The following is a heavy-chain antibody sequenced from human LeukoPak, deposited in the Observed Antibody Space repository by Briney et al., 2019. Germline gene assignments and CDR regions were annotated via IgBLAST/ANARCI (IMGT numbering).Heavy chain of an antibody. D-gene: IGHD6-13*01. Sequence: SETLSLTCSVSGDSISSHFWSWIRQPPGKGLEWIGYIHHSGMTNYNSALKSRASLSVDTSTNQFSLKLTSVTAADTAVYYCARYSNIAAADDYWGQGTLVTVSS. CDR2: IHHSGMT. CDR3: ARYSNIAAADDY. J-gene: IGHJ4*02. CDR1: GDSISSHF. V-gene: IGHV4-59*11.